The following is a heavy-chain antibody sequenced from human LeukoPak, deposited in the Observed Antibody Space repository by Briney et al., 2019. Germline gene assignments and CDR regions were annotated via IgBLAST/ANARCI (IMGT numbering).Heavy chain of an antibody. V-gene: IGHV4-4*09. CDR3: ATLTTVVTAYYFDY. J-gene: IGHJ4*02. Sequence: SETLSLTCTVSGGSISSYYWSWIRQPPGKGLEWIGYIYHSGSTDYNPSIKSRVTISVDTSKSQFSLKLTSATAADTAVYYCATLTTVVTAYYFDYWGQGTLVTVSS. CDR2: IYHSGST. CDR1: GGSISSYY. D-gene: IGHD4-23*01.